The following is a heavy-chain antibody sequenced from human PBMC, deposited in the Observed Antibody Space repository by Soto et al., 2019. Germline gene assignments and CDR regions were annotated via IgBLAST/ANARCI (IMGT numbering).Heavy chain of an antibody. CDR2: ITQDGSDK. CDR1: GFTFSNYW. D-gene: IGHD6-13*01. CDR3: ARVAAAGRGTDY. Sequence: EVQLVESGGGLVQPGGSLRLSCAASGFTFSNYWMYWVRQAPGKGLEWVATITQDGSDKYYVDSVKGRFTISRDNSKNSLYWQMNSLRAEDTAVYSCARVAAAGRGTDYWGQGTLVNVSS. V-gene: IGHV3-7*04. J-gene: IGHJ4*02.